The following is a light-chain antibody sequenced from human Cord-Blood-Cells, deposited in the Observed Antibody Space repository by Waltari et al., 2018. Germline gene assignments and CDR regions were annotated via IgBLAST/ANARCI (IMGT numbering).Light chain of an antibody. V-gene: IGLV2-23*01. CDR3: CSYAGSFYV. CDR2: EGS. CDR1: SSDVGCYNL. Sequence: QSALTQPASVSGSPGQSITISCTGTSSDVGCYNLVSWYQQHPGKAPKLMIYEGSKRPSGVSNRFSGSKSGNTASLTISGLQAEDEADYYCCSYAGSFYVFGTGTKVTVL. J-gene: IGLJ1*01.